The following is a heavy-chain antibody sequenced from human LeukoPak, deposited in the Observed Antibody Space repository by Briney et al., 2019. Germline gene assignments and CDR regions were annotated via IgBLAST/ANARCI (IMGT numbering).Heavy chain of an antibody. V-gene: IGHV4-34*01. CDR2: INHSGST. CDR1: GGSFSGYY. CDR3: ASLAVAGYYYYGMDV. D-gene: IGHD6-19*01. Sequence: PSETLSLTCAVYGGSFSGYYWSWIRQPPGKGLEWIGEINHSGSTNYNPSLKSRVTISVDTSKNQFSLKLSSVTAADTAVYYCASLAVAGYYYYGMDVWGQGTTVTVSS. J-gene: IGHJ6*02.